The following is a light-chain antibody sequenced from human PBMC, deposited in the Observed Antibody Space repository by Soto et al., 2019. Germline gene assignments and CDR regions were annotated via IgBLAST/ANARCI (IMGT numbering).Light chain of an antibody. V-gene: IGKV1-6*01. CDR3: LQDHSFPYT. J-gene: IGKJ2*01. CDR2: GAS. Sequence: AIPMTQSPAFLSASVGDRVAITCRASQDIRNELGWYQQKPGKAPKLLIYGASNLQSGIPSGFSGSGSGTDFTLTISSLQPEDSATYYCLQDHSFPYTFGQGTKLEIK. CDR1: QDIRNE.